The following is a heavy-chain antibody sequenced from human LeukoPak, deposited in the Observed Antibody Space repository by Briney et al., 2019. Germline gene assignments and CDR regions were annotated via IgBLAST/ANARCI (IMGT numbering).Heavy chain of an antibody. CDR2: INHSGST. CDR3: GDGRSLDY. CDR1: GGSFSGYY. J-gene: IGHJ4*02. Sequence: SETLSLTCAVCGGSFSGYYWSWIRQPPGKGLEWIGEINHSGSTNYNPSLKSRVTISVDTSKNQFSLKLSSVTATDTAVYYCGDGRSLDYWGQGTLVTVSS. V-gene: IGHV4-34*01.